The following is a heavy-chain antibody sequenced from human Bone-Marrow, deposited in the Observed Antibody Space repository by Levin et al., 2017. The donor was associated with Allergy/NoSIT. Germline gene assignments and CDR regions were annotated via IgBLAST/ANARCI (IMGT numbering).Heavy chain of an antibody. Sequence: GGSLRLSCAASGFTFSNYAMSWVRQAPGKGLEWVSAISGRSENTYYAGSVKGRFTVSRDDSKNTLSLQMNNLRAEDTAVYYCATVSRTTVGLAGYWGQGTLVTVSS. CDR1: GFTFSNYA. D-gene: IGHD4-23*01. V-gene: IGHV3-23*01. CDR3: ATVSRTTVGLAGY. CDR2: ISGRSENT. J-gene: IGHJ4*02.